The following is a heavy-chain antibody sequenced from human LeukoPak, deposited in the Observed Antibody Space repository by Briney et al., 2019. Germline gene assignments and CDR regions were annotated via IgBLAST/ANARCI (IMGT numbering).Heavy chain of an antibody. V-gene: IGHV4-59*04. CDR2: FYYSGST. CDR1: GGSISSYY. Sequence: PSETLSLTCTVSGGSISSYYWSWIRRPPGKGLEWIGYFYYSGSTYYNPSLKSRVTISVDTSKNQFSLKLSSVTAADTAVYYCASYHYYDSSGYYVRAFDIWGQGTMVTVSS. D-gene: IGHD3-22*01. J-gene: IGHJ3*02. CDR3: ASYHYYDSSGYYVRAFDI.